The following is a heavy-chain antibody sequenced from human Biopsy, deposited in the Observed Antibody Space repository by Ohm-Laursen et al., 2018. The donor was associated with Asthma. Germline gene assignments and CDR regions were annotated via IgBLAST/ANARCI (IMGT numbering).Heavy chain of an antibody. Sequence: SVKVSCKSLGGTFNTYVIGWVRQAPGQGLEWMGGINSVFGTTTYPQKFRDRVTITADDSASTVYMELSSLRSEDTAVYYCARKAGSCISRTCYSLDFWGQGTLVTVSS. D-gene: IGHD2-2*01. CDR1: GGTFNTYV. V-gene: IGHV1-69*13. CDR2: INSVFGTT. J-gene: IGHJ4*02. CDR3: ARKAGSCISRTCYSLDF.